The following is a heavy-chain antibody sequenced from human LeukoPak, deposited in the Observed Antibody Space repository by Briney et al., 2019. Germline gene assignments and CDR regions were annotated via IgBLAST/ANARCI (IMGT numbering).Heavy chain of an antibody. Sequence: PGGSLRLSCAASGFTFSTYWMSWVRQAPGKGLEWVANINPGGSDKYYVDSVRGRFTISRDNAENSLYLQVNSLRDEDTAVYYCTRDNNNLFDYWGQGTLVTVSS. D-gene: IGHD1/OR15-1a*01. V-gene: IGHV3-7*01. CDR1: GFTFSTYW. CDR2: INPGGSDK. CDR3: TRDNNNLFDY. J-gene: IGHJ4*02.